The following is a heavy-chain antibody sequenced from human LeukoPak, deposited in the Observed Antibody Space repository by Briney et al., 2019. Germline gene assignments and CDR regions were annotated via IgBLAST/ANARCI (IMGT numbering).Heavy chain of an antibody. Sequence: PGGSLRLSCAASGFAFSSYAMNWVRQAPGKGLEWVSYISSGGRTIYYADSVKGRFTISRDNAKNSLYLQMNSLRAEDTAVYYCARDGVYSGYDYYYYYYMDVWGKGTTVTVSS. D-gene: IGHD5-12*01. CDR3: ARDGVYSGYDYYYYYYMDV. CDR1: GFAFSSYA. CDR2: ISSGGRTI. V-gene: IGHV3-48*04. J-gene: IGHJ6*03.